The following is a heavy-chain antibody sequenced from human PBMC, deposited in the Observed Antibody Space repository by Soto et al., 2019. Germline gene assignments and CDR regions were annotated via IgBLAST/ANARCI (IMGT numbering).Heavy chain of an antibody. V-gene: IGHV3-30-3*01. CDR3: ARDWQTDGTTGWFDP. J-gene: IGHJ5*02. Sequence: QEQVVESGGGVVQPGRSLRLSCAASGFTFSTHAMHWVRQAPARGLEWVAIISYDGTTKDYADSVKGRFTISRDNPKNAVYLQMNSLRSQYTALYYCARDWQTDGTTGWFDPWGEGILVTVSS. CDR2: ISYDGTTK. D-gene: IGHD1-1*01. CDR1: GFTFSTHA.